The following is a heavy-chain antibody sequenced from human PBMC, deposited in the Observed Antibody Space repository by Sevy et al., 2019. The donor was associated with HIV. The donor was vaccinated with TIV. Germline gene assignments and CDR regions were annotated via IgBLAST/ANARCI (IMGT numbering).Heavy chain of an antibody. V-gene: IGHV3-66*02. Sequence: GGSLRLSCAASGFSVSSNYMSWVCQAPGKGLDWVSLIYSGGGTDYADSVKGRFTISRDSSKNTLYLQMNSLRTEDTAVYYCARDGGYRLDWGQGTLVTVSS. CDR1: GFSVSSNY. J-gene: IGHJ4*02. D-gene: IGHD2-2*01. CDR3: ARDGGYRLD. CDR2: IYSGGGT.